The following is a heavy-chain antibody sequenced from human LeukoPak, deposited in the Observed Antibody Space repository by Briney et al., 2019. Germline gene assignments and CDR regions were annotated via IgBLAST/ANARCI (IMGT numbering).Heavy chain of an antibody. Sequence: GGSLRVSCAASGFTFSSYSINWVRQAPEKGLEWVSSISSSSSYIYYADSVKGRFTISRDNAKKSVYLQMNGLRAEDTAVYYCAKVWWLLEGGSAAKSRYYFDYWGQGTLVTVSS. CDR2: ISSSSSYI. J-gene: IGHJ4*02. V-gene: IGHV3-21*01. CDR1: GFTFSSYS. CDR3: AKVWWLLEGGSAAKSRYYFDY. D-gene: IGHD5-12*01.